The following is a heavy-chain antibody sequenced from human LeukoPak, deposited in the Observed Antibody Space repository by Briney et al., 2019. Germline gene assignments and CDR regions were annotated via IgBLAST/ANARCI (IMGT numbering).Heavy chain of an antibody. CDR2: FYHIGGT. CDR3: AGGRMGRYYDH. D-gene: IGHD1-26*01. Sequence: SETLSLTCTISGTAISSYFWNWIRQSPAKGLEWIGYFYHIGGTSYNPSLRSRVTISVDSSQKKFSLQVTSVTAADAAIYYCAGGRMGRYYDHWGQGTLVAVSA. V-gene: IGHV4-59*08. J-gene: IGHJ4*02. CDR1: GTAISSYF.